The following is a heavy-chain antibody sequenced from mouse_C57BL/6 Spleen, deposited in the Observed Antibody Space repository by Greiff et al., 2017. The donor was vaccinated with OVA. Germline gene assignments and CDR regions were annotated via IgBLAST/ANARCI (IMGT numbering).Heavy chain of an antibody. CDR3: ARGGEGYGY. CDR2: INPNNGGT. V-gene: IGHV1-26*01. J-gene: IGHJ2*01. CDR1: GYTFTDYY. Sequence: VQLQQSGPELVKPGASVKISCKASGYTFTDYYMNWVKQSHGKSLEWIGDINPNNGGTSYNQKFKGKATLTVDKSSSTAYMELRSLTSEDSAVYYCARGGEGYGYWGQGTTLTVSS. D-gene: IGHD2-2*01.